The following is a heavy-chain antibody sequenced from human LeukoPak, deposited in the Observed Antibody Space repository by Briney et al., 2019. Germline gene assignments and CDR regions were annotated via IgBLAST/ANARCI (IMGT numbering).Heavy chain of an antibody. Sequence: SETLSLTCAVSGYSISSGYYWGWIRQPPGKGLEWTGSIYHSGSTYYNPSLKSRVTISVDTSKNQFSLKLSSVTAADTAVYYCARAPYLEWLLFYFDYWGQGTLVTVSS. D-gene: IGHD3-3*01. V-gene: IGHV4-38-2*01. CDR2: IYHSGST. CDR3: ARAPYLEWLLFYFDY. CDR1: GYSISSGYY. J-gene: IGHJ4*02.